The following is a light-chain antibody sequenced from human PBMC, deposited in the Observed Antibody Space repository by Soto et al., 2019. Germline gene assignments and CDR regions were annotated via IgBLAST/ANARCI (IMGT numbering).Light chain of an antibody. V-gene: IGLV7-46*01. CDR1: TGAVTSGHY. CDR2: DTS. J-gene: IGLJ2*01. Sequence: QAVVTQEPSLTVSPGGTVTLTCGSSTGAVTSGHYPYWFQQKPGQAPRTLIYDTSNKHSWTPARFSGSLLGGKAALTLSGAQPEDEADYYCILVYSVGVVFGGGTKLTVL. CDR3: ILVYSVGVV.